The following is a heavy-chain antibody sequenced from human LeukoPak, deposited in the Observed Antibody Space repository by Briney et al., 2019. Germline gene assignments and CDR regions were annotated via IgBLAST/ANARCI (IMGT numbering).Heavy chain of an antibody. CDR1: GGSISSYY. CDR3: ARRSSSWYWDWFDP. V-gene: IGHV4-59*08. J-gene: IGHJ5*02. CDR2: IYYSGST. D-gene: IGHD6-13*01. Sequence: SETLSLTCTVSGGSISSYYWSWIRQPPGKGLEWIRYIYYSGSTNYNPSLKSRVTISVDTSKNQFSLKLSSVTAADTAVYYCARRSSSWYWDWFDPWGQGTLVTVSS.